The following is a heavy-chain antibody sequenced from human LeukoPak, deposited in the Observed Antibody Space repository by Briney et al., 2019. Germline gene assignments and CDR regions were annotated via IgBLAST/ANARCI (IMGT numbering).Heavy chain of an antibody. CDR1: GGSISSSSYY. D-gene: IGHD6-25*01. CDR2: TYYGGDT. CDR3: AAAFDY. V-gene: IGHV4-39*01. J-gene: IGHJ4*02. Sequence: SETLSLTCTVSGGSISSSSYYWGWIRQPPGQGLEWIGNTYYGGDTYYNPSLKSRVTISVDTSKNQFSLELNSVTAADTAVYYCAAAFDYWGQGILVTVSS.